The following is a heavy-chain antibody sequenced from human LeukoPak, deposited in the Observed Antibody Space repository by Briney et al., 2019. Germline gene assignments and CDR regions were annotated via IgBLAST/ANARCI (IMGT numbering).Heavy chain of an antibody. J-gene: IGHJ4*02. CDR2: VYTSGST. D-gene: IGHD6-13*01. CDR3: ARQGYSSSTFDY. Sequence: SETLSLTRTVSSGSISSYYWSWIRQPAGKGLEWIGRVYTSGSTNYNPSLKSRVTMSVDTSKNQFSLKLSSVTAADTAVYYCARQGYSSSTFDYWGQGTLVTVSS. V-gene: IGHV4-4*07. CDR1: SGSISSYY.